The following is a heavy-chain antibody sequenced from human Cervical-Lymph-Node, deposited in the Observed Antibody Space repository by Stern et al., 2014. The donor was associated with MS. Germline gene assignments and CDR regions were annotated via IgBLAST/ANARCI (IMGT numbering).Heavy chain of an antibody. J-gene: IGHJ4*02. CDR1: GFSFDDYA. D-gene: IGHD3-10*01. CDR3: AKDPRPYGSGSSLEH. Sequence: EVQLVESGGHLVQPGRSLSLSCAASGFSFDDYAMHWVRPAPGKGLEWVSGINWNSGVINYADSVKGRFTISRDNAKNSLYLQMNSLRAEDTALYYCAKDPRPYGSGSSLEHWGQGTLVTVSS. CDR2: INWNSGVI. V-gene: IGHV3-9*01.